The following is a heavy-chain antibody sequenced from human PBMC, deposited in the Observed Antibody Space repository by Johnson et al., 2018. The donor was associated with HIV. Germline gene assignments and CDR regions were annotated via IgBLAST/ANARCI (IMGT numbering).Heavy chain of an antibody. J-gene: IGHJ3*02. D-gene: IGHD6-13*01. CDR3: ALSGGAAAYDAFDI. CDR1: GFTFSSYW. CDR2: INSDGSTT. V-gene: IGHV3-74*02. Sequence: VQLVESGGGLVKPGGSLRLSCAASGFTFSSYWMHWVRKAPGKGLVWVSRINSDGSTTSYADSVKGRFTISRDNAKNTLYLQMNRLRAEDTAVYYCALSGGAAAYDAFDIWGQGTMVTVSS.